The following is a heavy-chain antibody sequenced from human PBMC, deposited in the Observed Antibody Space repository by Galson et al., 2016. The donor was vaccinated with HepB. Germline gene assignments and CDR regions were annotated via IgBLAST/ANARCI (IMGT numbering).Heavy chain of an antibody. CDR3: ARLYGDVTLFDY. V-gene: IGHV3-21*04. CDR1: GFTFRTYT. J-gene: IGHJ4*02. CDR2: IKNSNSDV. D-gene: IGHD4-17*01. Sequence: RLSCAASGFTFRTYTLNWVRQAPGKGLEWVSSIKNSNSDVYYEDSVKGRFTISRDNAENSLYLQMNSLRVDDTAVYYCARLYGDVTLFDYCGQGTLVTVSS.